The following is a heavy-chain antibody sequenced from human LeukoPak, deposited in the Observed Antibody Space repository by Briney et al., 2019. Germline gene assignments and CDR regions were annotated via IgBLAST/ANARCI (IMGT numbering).Heavy chain of an antibody. J-gene: IGHJ4*02. CDR3: ARGGGYSGYDLIDY. D-gene: IGHD5-12*01. CDR1: G. V-gene: IGHV1-18*01. Sequence: GISWVRQAPGQGLEWMGWISAYNGNTNYAQKLQGRVTMTTDTSTSTAYMELRSLRSDDTAVYYCARGGGYSGYDLIDYWGQGTLVTVSS. CDR2: ISAYNGNT.